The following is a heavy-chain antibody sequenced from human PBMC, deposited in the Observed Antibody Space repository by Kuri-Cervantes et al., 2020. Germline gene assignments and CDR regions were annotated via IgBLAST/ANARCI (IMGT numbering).Heavy chain of an antibody. CDR2: IYYSGST. D-gene: IGHD2-21*02. CDR1: GGSFSDYY. CDR3: ASNPGEYCGGDCYSNNWFDP. J-gene: IGHJ5*02. V-gene: IGHV4-34*01. Sequence: GSLRLSCAVYGGSFSDYYWSWIRQTPGKGLEWIGSIYYSGSTYYNPSLKSRVTISVDTSKNQFSLKLSSVTAADTAVYYCASNPGEYCGGDCYSNNWFDPWGQGTLVTVSS.